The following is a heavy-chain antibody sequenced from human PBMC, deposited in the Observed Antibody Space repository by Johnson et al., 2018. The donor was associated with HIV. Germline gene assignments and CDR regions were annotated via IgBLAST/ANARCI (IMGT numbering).Heavy chain of an antibody. CDR3: AKGLRPYGSGPSDAFDI. Sequence: EVQLVESGGGVVRPGGSLRLSCVASGFTFDDYGMSWVRQVPGKGLEWVSGINWNGGSTGYADSVKGRFTICRDNSKNTLYLQMNSLRAEDTAVYYCAKGLRPYGSGPSDAFDIWGQGTMVTVSS. CDR1: GFTFDDYG. J-gene: IGHJ3*02. V-gene: IGHV3-20*04. D-gene: IGHD3-10*01. CDR2: INWNGGST.